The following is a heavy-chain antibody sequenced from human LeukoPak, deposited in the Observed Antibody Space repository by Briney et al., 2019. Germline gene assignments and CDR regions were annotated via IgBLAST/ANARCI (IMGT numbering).Heavy chain of an antibody. V-gene: IGHV3-7*01. CDR1: GFTFSSYA. CDR3: AREDGKFDY. J-gene: IGHJ4*02. CDR2: IGPDGTGK. Sequence: GGSLRLSCAASGFTFSSYAMSWVRQAPGTGLEWVANIGPDGTGKNYGDSVKGRFTISRDNVRNSLYLQMDSLRAEDTAVYYCAREDGKFDYWGQGALVTVSS.